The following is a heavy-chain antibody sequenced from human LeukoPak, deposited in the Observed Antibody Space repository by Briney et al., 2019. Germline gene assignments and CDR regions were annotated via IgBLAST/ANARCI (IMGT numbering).Heavy chain of an antibody. CDR2: IYYSGST. J-gene: IGHJ4*02. Sequence: SETLSLTCTVSGGSISSSSYYWGWIRQLPGKGLEWIGSIYYSGSTYYNPSLKSRVPISVDTSKNQFSLKLSSVTAADTAVYYCARQQLGVTAMDGIDYWGQGTLVTVSS. CDR3: ARQQLGVTAMDGIDY. V-gene: IGHV4-39*01. CDR1: GGSISSSSYY. D-gene: IGHD5-18*01.